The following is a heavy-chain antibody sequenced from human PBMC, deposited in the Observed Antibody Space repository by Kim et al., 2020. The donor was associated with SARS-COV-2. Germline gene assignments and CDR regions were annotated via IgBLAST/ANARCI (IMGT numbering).Heavy chain of an antibody. CDR2: IIPIFGTA. V-gene: IGHV1-69*13. J-gene: IGHJ4*02. CDR1: GGTFSSYA. CDR3: AREGRPGRLRYFDWLSYY. Sequence: SVKVSCKASGGTFSSYAISWVRQAPGQGLEWMGGIIPIFGTANYAQKFQGRVTITADESTSTAYMELSSLRSEDTAVYYCAREGRPGRLRYFDWLSYYWGQGTLVTVSS. D-gene: IGHD3-9*01.